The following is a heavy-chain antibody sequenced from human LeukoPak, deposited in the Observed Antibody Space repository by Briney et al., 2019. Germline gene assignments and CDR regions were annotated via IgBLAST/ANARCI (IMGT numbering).Heavy chain of an antibody. D-gene: IGHD2-2*01. Sequence: SETLSLTCTVSGGSISSYYWIWIRQPAGKGLEWIGRIYTSGSTNYNPSLKSRVTMSVDTSKNQFSLKLSSVTAADTAVYYCARDLTCGSTSCHPPGQNWFDPWGQGTLVTVSS. J-gene: IGHJ5*02. V-gene: IGHV4-4*07. CDR1: GGSISSYY. CDR2: IYTSGST. CDR3: ARDLTCGSTSCHPPGQNWFDP.